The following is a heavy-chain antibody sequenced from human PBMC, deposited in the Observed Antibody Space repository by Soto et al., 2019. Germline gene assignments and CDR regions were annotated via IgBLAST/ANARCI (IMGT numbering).Heavy chain of an antibody. CDR1: GYTFTNYW. CDR2: IYPTDSNT. V-gene: IGHV5-51*01. J-gene: IGHJ5*02. Sequence: ESLKVSCEACGYTFTNYWIVWVRQMPGKGLEWMGVIYPTDSNTRYSPSFQGQVTISVDKSISTAYLQWSRLKASDTAMYYCARPLVVRGVIVTDWFDPWGQGTLVTVSS. D-gene: IGHD3-10*01. CDR3: ARPLVVRGVIVTDWFDP.